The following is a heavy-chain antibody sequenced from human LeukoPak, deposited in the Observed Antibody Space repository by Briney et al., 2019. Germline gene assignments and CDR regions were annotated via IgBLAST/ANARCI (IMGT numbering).Heavy chain of an antibody. CDR3: TTVLYCSSTSCYFPDY. J-gene: IGHJ4*02. V-gene: IGHV3-15*01. CDR2: IKSKTDGGTT. D-gene: IGHD2-2*01. Sequence: GGSLRLSCAASGFSFSTYAMSWVRQAPGKGLEWVGRIKSKTDGGTTDYAAPVKGRFTISRDDSKNTLYLQMNSLKTEDTAVYYCTTVLYCSSTSCYFPDYWGQGTLVTVSS. CDR1: GFSFSTYA.